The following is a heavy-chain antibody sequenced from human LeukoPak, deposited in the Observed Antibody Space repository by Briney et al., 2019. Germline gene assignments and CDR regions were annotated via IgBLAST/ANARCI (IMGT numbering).Heavy chain of an antibody. CDR1: GFTFSSYS. J-gene: IGHJ6*02. Sequence: GKSLRLSCEASGFTFSSYSMNWVRQAPGKGLEWVSSISSSSSYIYYADSVKGRFTISRDNAKNSLYLQMNSLRAEDTAVYYCARGVPLGYCSSTSCYDPRQLDYYYGMDVWGQGTTVTVSS. CDR2: ISSSSSYI. V-gene: IGHV3-21*01. D-gene: IGHD2-2*01. CDR3: ARGVPLGYCSSTSCYDPRQLDYYYGMDV.